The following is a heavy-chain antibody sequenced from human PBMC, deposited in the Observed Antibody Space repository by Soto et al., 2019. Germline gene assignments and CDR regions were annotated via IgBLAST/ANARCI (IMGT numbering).Heavy chain of an antibody. CDR1: GYTFTSYD. D-gene: IGHD4-17*01. CDR2: MSPNSGNT. V-gene: IGHV1-8*01. Sequence: QVQLVQSGAEVRKPGASVKVSCKASGYTFTSYDINWVRQATGQGLEYLGWMSPNSGNTGYVQKFQGRVTMTWDTSIITAYMELSSVRSEDTAVYFCARGVKYGAYSRWFDPWGQGTLVTVSS. J-gene: IGHJ5*02. CDR3: ARGVKYGAYSRWFDP.